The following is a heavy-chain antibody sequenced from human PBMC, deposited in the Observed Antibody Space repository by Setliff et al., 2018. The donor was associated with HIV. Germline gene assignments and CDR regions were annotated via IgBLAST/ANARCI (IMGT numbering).Heavy chain of an antibody. CDR3: ASLSGYSGDAFDV. V-gene: IGHV5-51*01. Sequence: GESLKISCQGSGYNFRGFWIAWVRQMPGKRLELMGVVYPDDSDTRYRPSFQGQVTISADKSISTTYLQWSSLKASDTAMYYCASLSGYSGDAFDVWGQGTMVTVSS. J-gene: IGHJ3*01. CDR2: VYPDDSDT. D-gene: IGHD3-22*01. CDR1: GYNFRGFW.